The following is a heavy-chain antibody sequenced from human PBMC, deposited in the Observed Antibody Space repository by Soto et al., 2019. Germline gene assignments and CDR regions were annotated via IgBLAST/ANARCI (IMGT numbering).Heavy chain of an antibody. CDR1: RFTFSGYA. V-gene: IGHV3-23*01. D-gene: IGHD4-17*01. CDR2: ISGRGYTT. Sequence: GGSLRLSCAGSRFTFSGYAMSWVRQAPGKGLEWVSNISGRGYTTYYKDSVKSRFTISKDNSKNTLYRQMNSVRAEYTAVYLCATFPICDYGYDDDYWGQGALVTVSS. CDR3: ATFPICDYGYDDDY. J-gene: IGHJ4*02.